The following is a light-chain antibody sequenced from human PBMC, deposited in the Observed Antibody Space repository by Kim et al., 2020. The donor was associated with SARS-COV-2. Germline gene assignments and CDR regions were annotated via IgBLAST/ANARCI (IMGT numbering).Light chain of an antibody. CDR2: DNN. J-gene: IGLJ3*02. Sequence: QKVTISCSGSSSNIGNNYVSWYQQLPGIAPKLHIYDNNKRPSGIPDRFSGSKSGTSATLGITGLQTGDEADYYCGTWDSSLSANWVFGGGTQLTVL. CDR1: SSNIGNNY. V-gene: IGLV1-51*01. CDR3: GTWDSSLSANWV.